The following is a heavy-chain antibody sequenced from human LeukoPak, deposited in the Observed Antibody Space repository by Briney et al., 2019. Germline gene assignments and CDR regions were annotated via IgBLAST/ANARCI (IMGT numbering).Heavy chain of an antibody. CDR3: ARGADSSG. CDR2: IGSSVGLI. D-gene: IGHD2-15*01. V-gene: IGHV3-48*03. J-gene: IGHJ4*02. CDR1: GFSFSSYG. Sequence: PGGSLRLSCAASGFSFSSYGMNGVRQAPGKGLEWVSYIGSSVGLIYYADSVKGRFTISRDNAKNSLYLQMNSLRAEDTAVYYCARGADSSGWGQGTLVTVSS.